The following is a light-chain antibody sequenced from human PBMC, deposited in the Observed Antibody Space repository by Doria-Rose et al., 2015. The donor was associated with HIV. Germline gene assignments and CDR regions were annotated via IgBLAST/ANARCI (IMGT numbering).Light chain of an antibody. CDR1: QSLLYTSTNY. V-gene: IGKV4-1*01. CDR3: QQYYDTPS. CDR2: WAS. Sequence: TQSPESLGMSLGERATLNRKSNQSLLYTSTNYLAWYQQKPGQPPKLLIYWASTRQSGVPARFSGSGSGTDFTLTISSLEAEDVAVYYCQQYYDTPSFGPGTTVDIK. J-gene: IGKJ3*01.